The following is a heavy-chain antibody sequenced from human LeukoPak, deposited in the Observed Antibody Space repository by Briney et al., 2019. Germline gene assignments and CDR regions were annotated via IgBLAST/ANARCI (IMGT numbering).Heavy chain of an antibody. D-gene: IGHD5-18*01. Sequence: PGGSLRLSCAASGFTFSSYWMSWVRQAPGKGLGWVANIKQDGSEKYYVDSVKGRFTISRDNAKNSLYLQMNSLRAEDTAVYYCAREGGTAMVELDYWGQGTLVTVSS. CDR2: IKQDGSEK. CDR3: AREGGTAMVELDY. J-gene: IGHJ4*02. CDR1: GFTFSSYW. V-gene: IGHV3-7*01.